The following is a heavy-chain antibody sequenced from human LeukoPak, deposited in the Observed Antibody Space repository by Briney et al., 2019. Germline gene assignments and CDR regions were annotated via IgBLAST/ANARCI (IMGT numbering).Heavy chain of an antibody. Sequence: PGGSLRLSCAASGFTFSTYNMNWVRQAPGKGLEWVSSISGTGSSTYYTDSVKGRFTISRDNAKNSLYLQMNSLRAEDTAVYYCARVLTFSGWLEDYWGQGTLVTVSS. J-gene: IGHJ4*02. V-gene: IGHV3-48*01. D-gene: IGHD6-19*01. CDR1: GFTFSTYN. CDR3: ARVLTFSGWLEDY. CDR2: ISGTGSST.